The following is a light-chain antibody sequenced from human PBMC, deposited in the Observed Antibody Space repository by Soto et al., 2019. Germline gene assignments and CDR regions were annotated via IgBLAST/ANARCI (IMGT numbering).Light chain of an antibody. Sequence: DIQMTQSPSSLSASVGDRLTITCRASQSISTYLNWYRQKPGKAPELLIFAASSLQSGVPLRFSGSGSGTDFTLTISSLQAEDVAVYYCQQYDSTPWTFGQGTKVEIK. J-gene: IGKJ1*01. CDR1: QSISTY. CDR2: AAS. CDR3: QQYDSTPWT. V-gene: IGKV1-39*01.